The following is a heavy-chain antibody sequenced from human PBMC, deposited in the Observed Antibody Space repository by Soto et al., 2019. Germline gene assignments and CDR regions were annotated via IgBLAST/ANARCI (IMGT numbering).Heavy chain of an antibody. V-gene: IGHV3-9*01. CDR2: ISWNSGSI. J-gene: IGHJ3*02. CDR3: AKGISLYYYGPDAFDI. D-gene: IGHD3-10*01. Sequence: PGGSLRLSCAASGFTFDDYAMHWVRQAPGKGLEWVSGISWNSGSIGYADSVKGRFTISRDNAKNSLYLQMNSLRAEDTALYYCAKGISLYYYGPDAFDIWGQGTMVTVSS. CDR1: GFTFDDYA.